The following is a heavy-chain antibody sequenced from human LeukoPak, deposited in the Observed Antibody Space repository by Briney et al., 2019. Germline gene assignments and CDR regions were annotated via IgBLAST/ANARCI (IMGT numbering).Heavy chain of an antibody. Sequence: PSETLSLTCGVSGGSVTTTNRWTWVRQPPGKGLEWIGEVHLDGRTNYNPSLKSRLIMSVDLPENHISLKLTSVTAADTAVYYCAREGGFYRPLDYSGQGTLVTVSS. CDR2: VHLDGRT. CDR1: GGSVTTTNR. D-gene: IGHD3-3*01. CDR3: AREGGFYRPLDY. V-gene: IGHV4-4*02. J-gene: IGHJ4*02.